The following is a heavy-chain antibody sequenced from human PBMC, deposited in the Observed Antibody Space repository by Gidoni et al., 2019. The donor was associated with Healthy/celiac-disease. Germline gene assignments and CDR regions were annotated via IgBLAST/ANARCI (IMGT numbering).Heavy chain of an antibody. CDR3: ARGFLGYAVRAPFDP. Sequence: QVQLVESGGGLVKPGGSLRLSCAASGFTFSDYYMSWIRQAPGKGLEWVSYISSSSSYTNYADSVKGRFTISRDNAKNSLYLQMNSLRAEDTAVYYCARGFLGYAVRAPFDPWGQGTLVTVSS. V-gene: IGHV3-11*06. CDR2: ISSSSSYT. D-gene: IGHD3-3*01. CDR1: GFTFSDYY. J-gene: IGHJ5*02.